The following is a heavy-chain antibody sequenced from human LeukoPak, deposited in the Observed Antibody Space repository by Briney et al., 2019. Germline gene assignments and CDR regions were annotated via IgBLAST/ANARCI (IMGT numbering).Heavy chain of an antibody. CDR2: ISGGGDTT. D-gene: IGHD2-2*01. J-gene: IGHJ4*02. CDR1: GFTLAGYA. V-gene: IGHV3-23*01. Sequence: GGSLRLSCAASGFTLAGYAMSWVRQGPGKGLEWVSDISGGGDTTYYADSVKGRFTISRDNSKNTLYLQMNSLRAEDTAVYYCAKGRLVPAALLDYWGQGTLVTVSS. CDR3: AKGRLVPAALLDY.